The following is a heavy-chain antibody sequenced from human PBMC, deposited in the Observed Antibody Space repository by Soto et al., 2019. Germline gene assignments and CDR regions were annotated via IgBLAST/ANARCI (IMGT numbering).Heavy chain of an antibody. CDR2: ISWNSGSI. J-gene: IGHJ6*02. Sequence: EVQLVESGGGLVQPGRSLRLSCAASGFTFDDYAMHWVRQAPGKGLEWVSGISWNSGSIGYADSVKGRFTISRDNAKNSLYLQMNSLRAEDTALYYCAKGQGGQVWFYSGYYYGMDVWGQGTTVTVSS. CDR1: GFTFDDYA. V-gene: IGHV3-9*01. CDR3: AKGQGGQVWFYSGYYYGMDV. D-gene: IGHD5-18*01.